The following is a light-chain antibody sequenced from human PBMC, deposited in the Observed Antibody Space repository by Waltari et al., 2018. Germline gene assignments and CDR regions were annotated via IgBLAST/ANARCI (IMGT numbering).Light chain of an antibody. Sequence: DIQMTQSPSTLSASVGHRVTITCRASQSINSWLAWYQQKPGKAPKLLISKASSLESGVPSRFSGSGSGTEFTLTISSLQPDDFATYYCQQYNGYSRTFGQGTRVEIK. CDR3: QQYNGYSRT. V-gene: IGKV1-5*03. J-gene: IGKJ1*01. CDR2: KAS. CDR1: QSINSW.